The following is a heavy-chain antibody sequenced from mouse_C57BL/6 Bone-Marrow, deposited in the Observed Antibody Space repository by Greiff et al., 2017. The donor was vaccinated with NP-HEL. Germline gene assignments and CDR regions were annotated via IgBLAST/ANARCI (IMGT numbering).Heavy chain of an antibody. CDR1: GYTFTSYW. J-gene: IGHJ2*01. V-gene: IGHV1-59*01. CDR3: ARGDYYFDY. CDR2: IDPSDSYT. Sequence: QVQLQQPGAELVRPGTSVKLSRKASGYTFTSYWMHWVKQRPGQGLEWIGVIDPSDSYTNYNQKFKGKATLTVDTSSSTAYMQLSSLTSEDSAVYYCARGDYYFDYWGQGTTLTVSS.